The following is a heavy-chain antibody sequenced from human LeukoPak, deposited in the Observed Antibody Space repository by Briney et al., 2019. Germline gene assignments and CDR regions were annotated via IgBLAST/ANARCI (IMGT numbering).Heavy chain of an antibody. CDR3: AFEIGRSQGAFDI. CDR2: IWNDGSDE. CDR1: AFVFSKFC. J-gene: IGHJ3*02. V-gene: IGHV3-33*01. Sequence: GGSLRLSCAASAFVFSKFCMHWVRQTPGKGREWVAAIWNDGSDENYADSVKGLFTIFGDNSKNTLYLQMSSLRAEDTAVYYCAFEIGRSQGAFDIWGQGTMITVSS. D-gene: IGHD1-26*01.